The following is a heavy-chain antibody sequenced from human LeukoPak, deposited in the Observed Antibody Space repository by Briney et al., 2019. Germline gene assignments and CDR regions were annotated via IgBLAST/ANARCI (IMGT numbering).Heavy chain of an antibody. V-gene: IGHV4-34*01. Sequence: SETLSLTCAVYGGSFSGYYWSWIPQPPGKGLEWIGEINHSGSTNYNPSLKSRVTISVDTSKKQFSLKLTSVTAADTAVYYCAKIIADDGFDYWRQGTLVTVSS. D-gene: IGHD2-21*01. CDR1: GGSFSGYY. J-gene: IGHJ4*02. CDR3: AKIIADDGFDY. CDR2: INHSGST.